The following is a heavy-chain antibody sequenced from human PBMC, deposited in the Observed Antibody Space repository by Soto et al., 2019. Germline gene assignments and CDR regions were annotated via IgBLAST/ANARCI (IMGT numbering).Heavy chain of an antibody. CDR1: GFTFSGYS. CDR2: ISRTSNYI. CDR3: ASGFYGLVSPAVEGY. V-gene: IGHV3-21*04. D-gene: IGHD2-2*01. J-gene: IGHJ4*01. Sequence: EVLLVESGGGLVRPGGSPRLSCAASGFTFSGYSMNWVRQAPGKGLEWVSCISRTSNYIHYADSVKGRFIISRDNAQISLFPPMDTLKAEDTAMYSCASGFYGLVSPAVEGYWGQVTLVTVSS.